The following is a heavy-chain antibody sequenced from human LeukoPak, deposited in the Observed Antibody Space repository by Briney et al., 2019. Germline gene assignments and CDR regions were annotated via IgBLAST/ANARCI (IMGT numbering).Heavy chain of an antibody. V-gene: IGHV4-39*07. Sequence: PSETLSLTCTVSGGSISSSSYYWGWIRQPPGKGLEWIGSIYYSGSTYYNPSLKSRVTISVDTSKNQFSLKLSSVTAADTAVYYCARLTSIVVVPAARVKSWFDPWGQGTLVTVSS. CDR3: ARLTSIVVVPAARVKSWFDP. CDR1: GGSISSSSYY. CDR2: IYYSGST. D-gene: IGHD2-2*01. J-gene: IGHJ5*02.